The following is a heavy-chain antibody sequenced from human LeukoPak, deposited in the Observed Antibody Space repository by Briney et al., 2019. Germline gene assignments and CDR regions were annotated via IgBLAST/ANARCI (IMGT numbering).Heavy chain of an antibody. J-gene: IGHJ5*02. CDR3: AKGPVVTATYNWFDP. D-gene: IGHD2-21*02. Sequence: GGSLRLSCAASGFTFNTYAMSWVRQAPGKGLEWVSVISGGGGTTYYADSAKGRFTISRDNSKNTLYLRMNSLRVEDTAVYYCAKGPVVTATYNWFDPWGQGALVTVSS. CDR1: GFTFNTYA. V-gene: IGHV3-23*01. CDR2: ISGGGGTT.